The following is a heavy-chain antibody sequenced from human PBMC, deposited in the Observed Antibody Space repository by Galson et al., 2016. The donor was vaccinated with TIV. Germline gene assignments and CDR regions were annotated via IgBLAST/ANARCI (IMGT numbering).Heavy chain of an antibody. D-gene: IGHD3-22*01. V-gene: IGHV3-23*01. CDR3: AKIDSSGYNYGGRFVY. Sequence: SLRLSCAASGFTFSSHAITWVRQAPGKGLEWISAISGGGGSTYLTDSVKGRFTISRDNSKNTVFLQMNSLRAEDTAVYYCAKIDSSGYNYGGRFVYWGQGTLVTVSS. CDR2: ISGGGGST. CDR1: GFTFSSHA. J-gene: IGHJ4*02.